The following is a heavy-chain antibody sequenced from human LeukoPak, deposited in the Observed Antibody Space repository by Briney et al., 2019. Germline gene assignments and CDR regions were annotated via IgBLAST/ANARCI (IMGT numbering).Heavy chain of an antibody. CDR2: ISSSSSYT. V-gene: IGHV3-11*03. CDR1: GFTFSDYY. D-gene: IGHD6-19*01. CDR3: ASLSVWSLSVYSSGWYRHGMDV. J-gene: IGHJ6*02. Sequence: GGSLRLSCAASGFTFSDYYMSWIRQAPGKGLEWVSYISSSSSYTNYADSVKGRFTISRDNAKNSLYLQMNSLRSDDTAVYYCASLSVWSLSVYSSGWYRHGMDVWGQGTTVTVSS.